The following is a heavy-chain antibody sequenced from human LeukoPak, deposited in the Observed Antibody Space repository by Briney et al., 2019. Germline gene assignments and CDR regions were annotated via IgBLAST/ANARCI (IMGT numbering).Heavy chain of an antibody. CDR2: IIPILGIA. CDR3: ARDCSGTSCYLPAGAFDI. CDR1: GGTFSSYA. J-gene: IGHJ3*02. V-gene: IGHV1-69*04. D-gene: IGHD2-2*01. Sequence: VASVKVSCKASGGTFSSYAISWVRQAPGQGLEWMGRIIPILGIANYAQKFQGRVTITADKSTSTAYMELSSLTSEDTAMYYCARDCSGTSCYLPAGAFDIWGQGTMVAVSS.